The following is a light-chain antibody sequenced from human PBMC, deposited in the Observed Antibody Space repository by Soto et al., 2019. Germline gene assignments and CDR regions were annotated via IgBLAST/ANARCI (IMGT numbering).Light chain of an antibody. CDR3: QQYNSYPFT. CDR1: QNIGSW. CDR2: KAS. J-gene: IGKJ3*01. Sequence: DIPMTQSPSTLSASVGGRVTITCRASQNIGSWLAWYQQKPGKAPKLLIYKASSLKSGVPSRFSGSGSATEFTLTISSLQPDDFATYYCQQYNSYPFTFGPGTKVDIK. V-gene: IGKV1-5*03.